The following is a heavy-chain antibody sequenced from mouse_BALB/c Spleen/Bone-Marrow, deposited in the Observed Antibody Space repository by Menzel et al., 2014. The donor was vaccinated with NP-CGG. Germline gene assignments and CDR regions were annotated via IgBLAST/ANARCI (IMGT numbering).Heavy chain of an antibody. CDR3: ARGYGTYWFAY. Sequence: EVQLQQSGPELVKPGASVKISCKTSGYTFTEYTMHWVKQRHGKSLEWIGGINPSNGGTNYIQKFKGKATMTVDKSSSTAYMELRSLTSDDSGVNYGARGYGTYWFAYWGQGTLVTVSA. CDR2: INPSNGGT. V-gene: IGHV1-18*01. D-gene: IGHD2-1*01. CDR1: GYTFTEYT. J-gene: IGHJ3*01.